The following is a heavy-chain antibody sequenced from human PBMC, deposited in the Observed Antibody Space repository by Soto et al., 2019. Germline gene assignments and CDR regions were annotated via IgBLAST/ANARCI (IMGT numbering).Heavy chain of an antibody. Sequence: EVQLLESGGGLVQPGGSLRLSCAASGFTFSSYAMSWVRQAPGKGLEWVSAISGSGGSTYYADSVKGRFTISRDNSKNTLYLQMNSLRAEDTAVYYCAKNLDYYGSGSTYNWFDPSGQGTLVTVSS. CDR3: AKNLDYYGSGSTYNWFDP. D-gene: IGHD3-10*01. V-gene: IGHV3-23*01. CDR2: ISGSGGST. CDR1: GFTFSSYA. J-gene: IGHJ5*02.